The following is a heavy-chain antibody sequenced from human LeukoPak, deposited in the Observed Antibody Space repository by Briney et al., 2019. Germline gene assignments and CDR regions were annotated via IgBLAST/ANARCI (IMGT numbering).Heavy chain of an antibody. Sequence: PSETLSLTCIVSGASIRSSSYFWGWIRQLPGKGLEWIGSFYYSGSTYHNPSLKSRVTISADTSKNQFSLKLSSVTAADTAVYYCARGNMLNDFFDIWGQRTLVTVSS. J-gene: IGHJ3*02. CDR2: FYYSGST. V-gene: IGHV4-39*01. CDR3: ARGNMLNDFFDI. D-gene: IGHD3-3*01. CDR1: GASIRSSSYF.